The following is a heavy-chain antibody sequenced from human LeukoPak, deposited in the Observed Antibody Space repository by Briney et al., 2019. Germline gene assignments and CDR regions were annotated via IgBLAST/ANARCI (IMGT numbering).Heavy chain of an antibody. CDR2: IYPGDSDA. D-gene: IGHD3-10*01. V-gene: IGHV5-51*01. CDR3: ARRGWGFGEPKRDHDTFDI. J-gene: IGHJ3*02. CDR1: GYSFTNYW. Sequence: GESLKISCMASGYSFTNYWIAWVRQMPGQGLEWMAIIYPGDSDARYSPSFQGQVTISVDKSISTTYLRWSSLKASDTAMYYCARRGWGFGEPKRDHDTFDIWGQGTTVTVSS.